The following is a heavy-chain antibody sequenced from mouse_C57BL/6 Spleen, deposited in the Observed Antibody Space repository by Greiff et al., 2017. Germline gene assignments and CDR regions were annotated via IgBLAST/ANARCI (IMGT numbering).Heavy chain of an antibody. CDR3: ARGDLANWRYFDY. CDR1: GYTFTSYW. CDR2: IDPNSGGT. Sequence: VQLQQPGAELVKPGASVKLSCKASGYTFTSYWLHWVKQRPGRGLEWIGRIDPNSGGTKYNEKFKSKATLTVAKPSSTAYMQLSSLTSEDSAVYYCARGDLANWRYFDYWGQGTTLTVSS. J-gene: IGHJ2*01. V-gene: IGHV1-72*01. D-gene: IGHD4-1*01.